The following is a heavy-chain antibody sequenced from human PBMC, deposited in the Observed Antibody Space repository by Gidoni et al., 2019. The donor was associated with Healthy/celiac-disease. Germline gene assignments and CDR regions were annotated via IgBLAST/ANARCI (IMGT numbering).Heavy chain of an antibody. CDR3: AKLTPPFFVYYYYYMDV. Sequence: EVQLLESGGGLVQPGGSLRLSCAASGFTFRSSAMSWVRQALGKGLEWVSAISGSGGSTYYADSVKGRFTISRDNSKNTLYLQMNSLRAEDTAVYYCAKLTPPFFVYYYYYMDVWGKGTTVTVSS. D-gene: IGHD3-3*02. V-gene: IGHV3-23*01. CDR2: ISGSGGST. J-gene: IGHJ6*03. CDR1: GFTFRSSA.